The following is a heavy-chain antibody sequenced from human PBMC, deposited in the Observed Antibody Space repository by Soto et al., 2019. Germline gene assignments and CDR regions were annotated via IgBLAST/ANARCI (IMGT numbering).Heavy chain of an antibody. CDR2: IKQDGSEK. D-gene: IGHD2-2*01. CDR3: ARDSGVVVPAAIVPDYYFDY. V-gene: IGHV3-7*03. Sequence: LILSCAVSGFTFSSYWISWVRHAPGRLREWVANIKQDGSEKYYVDPVKGRFTVSRDNAKNSLYLQMNSLRAEDTAVYYCARDSGVVVPAAIVPDYYFDYWGQGTLVTVSS. J-gene: IGHJ4*02. CDR1: GFTFSSYW.